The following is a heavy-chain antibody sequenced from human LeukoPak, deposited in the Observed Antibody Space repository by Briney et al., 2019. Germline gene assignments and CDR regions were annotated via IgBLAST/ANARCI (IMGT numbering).Heavy chain of an antibody. CDR2: ITSGRVYV. Sequence: GGSLRLSCTASGFTFSSYSMHWVRQAPGKGLEWVSSITSGRVYVSYADSVKGRFTISRDNAKNSLYLQMNSLRAEDTAVYYCARETTTLGYYYDSSGYVTLWGQGTLVTVSS. J-gene: IGHJ4*02. D-gene: IGHD3-22*01. CDR3: ARETTTLGYYYDSSGYVTL. V-gene: IGHV3-21*04. CDR1: GFTFSSYS.